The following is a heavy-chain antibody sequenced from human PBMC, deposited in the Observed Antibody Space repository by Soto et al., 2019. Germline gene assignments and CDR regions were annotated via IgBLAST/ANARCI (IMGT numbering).Heavy chain of an antibody. CDR2: IYYSGST. CDR1: GGSISSSSYY. CDR3: ARHYSGYFGY. D-gene: IGHD3-22*01. Sequence: SETLSLTCTVSGGSISSSSYYWGWFRQPPGKGLEWIGSIYYSGSTYYNPSLKSRVTISVDTSKNQFSLKLSSVTAADTAVYYCARHYSGYFGYWGQGALVTVSS. J-gene: IGHJ4*02. V-gene: IGHV4-39*01.